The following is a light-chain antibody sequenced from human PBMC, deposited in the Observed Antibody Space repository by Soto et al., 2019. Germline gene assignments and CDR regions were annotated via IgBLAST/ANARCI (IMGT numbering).Light chain of an antibody. CDR2: EGS. CDR3: CSYAGSRTFVV. CDR1: SSDVGSYNL. J-gene: IGLJ2*01. V-gene: IGLV2-23*03. Sequence: QSVLTQPASVSGSPGQSITISCTGSSSDVGSYNLVSWYQQHPGKAPKLMIYEGSKRPSGVSNRFSGSKSGNTASLTISGLQAADEADYSCCSYAGSRTFVVFGGVTKLTVL.